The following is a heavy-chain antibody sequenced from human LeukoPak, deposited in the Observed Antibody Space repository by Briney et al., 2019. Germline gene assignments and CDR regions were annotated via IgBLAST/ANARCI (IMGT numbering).Heavy chain of an antibody. D-gene: IGHD6-19*01. CDR3: AREGVRQWLVLGWFDP. Sequence: TSETLSLTCTVSGASISSSSYYWGWIRQPPGKGLEWIGRIYYSGSTYYNPSLKSRVTISVDTSKNQFSLKLSSVTAADTAVYYCAREGVRQWLVLGWFDPWGQGTLVTVSS. V-gene: IGHV4-39*07. CDR1: GASISSSSYY. CDR2: IYYSGST. J-gene: IGHJ5*02.